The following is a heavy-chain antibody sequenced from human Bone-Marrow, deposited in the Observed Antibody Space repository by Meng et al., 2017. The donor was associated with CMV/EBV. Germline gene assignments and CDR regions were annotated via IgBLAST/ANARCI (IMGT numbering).Heavy chain of an antibody. V-gene: IGHV1-69*02. D-gene: IGHD3-9*01. CDR1: GGTFSRYT. CDR2: IIPILGIA. CDR3: ARGPRSLTGYYSRRYYYGMDV. J-gene: IGHJ6*02. Sequence: SSVHVSRQACGGTFSRYTISWVRQAPGQGLEWMGRIIPILGIANYAQKFQGRVTITADKSTSTAYMELSILRSEDTAVYYCARGPRSLTGYYSRRYYYGMDVWGQGTTVTVSS.